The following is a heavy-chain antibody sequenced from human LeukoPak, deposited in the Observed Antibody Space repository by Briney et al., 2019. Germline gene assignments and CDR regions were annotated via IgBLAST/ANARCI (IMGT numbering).Heavy chain of an antibody. V-gene: IGHV4-34*01. Sequence: PSETLSLTCAVYGGSFSGYYWSWIRQPPGKGLEWIGEINHSGSTNYNPSLKSRVTISVDTSKNQFSLKLSSVTAADTAVYHCAGGRDGYNYYYWGQGTLVTVSS. D-gene: IGHD5-12*01. CDR1: GGSFSGYY. J-gene: IGHJ4*02. CDR2: INHSGST. CDR3: AGGRDGYNYYY.